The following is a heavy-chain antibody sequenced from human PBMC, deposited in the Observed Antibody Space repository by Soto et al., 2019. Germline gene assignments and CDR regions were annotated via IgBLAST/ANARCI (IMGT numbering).Heavy chain of an antibody. Sequence: GESMKSSCKASGFSFTTYWIGWVRQMPGKGLGWMGIIYPGDSDTRYSPSFQGQVTVSADRSISTAFLQWSSLKASDTAMYYCARSENSHYCTYYYYVIALCGQGSTVIVS. CDR1: GFSFTTYW. J-gene: IGHJ6*02. V-gene: IGHV5-51*01. CDR3: ARSENSHYCTYYYYVIAL. CDR2: IYPGDSDT. D-gene: IGHD1-7*01.